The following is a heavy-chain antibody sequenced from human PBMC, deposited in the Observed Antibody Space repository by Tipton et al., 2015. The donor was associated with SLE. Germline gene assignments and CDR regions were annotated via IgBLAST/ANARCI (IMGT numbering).Heavy chain of an antibody. J-gene: IGHJ4*02. Sequence: TLSLTCTVSSGSISSHSWTWIRRTPGKGLEWIGYFHYSGSTNYNPSLRNRVTMSVDTSKSQFSLKLNSITAADTAVYYCARGTYYFDYWGQGTLVTVSS. V-gene: IGHV4-59*08. CDR3: ARGTYYFDY. CDR2: FHYSGST. CDR1: SGSISSHS.